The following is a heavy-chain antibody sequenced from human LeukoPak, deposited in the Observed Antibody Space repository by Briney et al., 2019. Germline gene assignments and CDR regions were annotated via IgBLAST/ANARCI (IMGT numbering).Heavy chain of an antibody. CDR3: ARGGAPTTVTKEAGAFDI. V-gene: IGHV4-30-2*01. D-gene: IGHD4-17*01. Sequence: PSQTLSLTCAVSGGSISSGGYSWSWIRQPPGKGLEWIGYIYYSRSTYYNPSLKSRVTISVDRSKNQFSLKLSSVTAADTAVYYCARGGAPTTVTKEAGAFDIWGQGTMVTVSS. J-gene: IGHJ3*02. CDR2: IYYSRST. CDR1: GGSISSGGYS.